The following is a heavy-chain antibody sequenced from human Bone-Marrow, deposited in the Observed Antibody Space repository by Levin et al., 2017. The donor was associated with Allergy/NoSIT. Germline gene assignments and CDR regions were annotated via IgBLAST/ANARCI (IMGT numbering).Heavy chain of an antibody. J-gene: IGHJ4*02. CDR1: GFTFSSYW. D-gene: IGHD1-26*01. Sequence: LSGGSLRLSCEASGFTFSSYWMHWVRQAPGKGLVGVARTNSDGSDTTYADSVKGRFTISRDNAKNTLFLQMNNLRADDTAVYYCARVRATSLSWYFDYWGQGTLVTVPS. CDR3: ARVRATSLSWYFDY. CDR2: TNSDGSDT. V-gene: IGHV3-74*01.